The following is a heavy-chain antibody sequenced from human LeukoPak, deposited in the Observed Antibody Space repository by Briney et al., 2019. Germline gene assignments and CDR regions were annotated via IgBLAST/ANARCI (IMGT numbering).Heavy chain of an antibody. CDR1: GYSFANYW. CDR2: IYPGDSDT. V-gene: IGHV5-51*01. Sequence: GESLKISCKASGYSFANYWIGWVRQMPGKGLEWMGIIYPGDSDTTYSPSFQGQVTISADKSISTAYLQWSSLKASDTAIYYCARLLWSGYSYFDYWGQGTLVTVSS. CDR3: ARLLWSGYSYFDY. J-gene: IGHJ4*02. D-gene: IGHD3-3*01.